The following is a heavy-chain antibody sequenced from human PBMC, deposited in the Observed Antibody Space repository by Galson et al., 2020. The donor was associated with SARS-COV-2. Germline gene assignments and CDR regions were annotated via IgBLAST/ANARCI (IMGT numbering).Heavy chain of an antibody. D-gene: IGHD2-15*01. CDR1: GDSISPYF. V-gene: IGHV4-59*08. Sequence: SETLSLTCAVSGDSISPYFWNWIRQAPGKRLEWIGYIYYSGTADYNPSLKSRVTLSVDTSKNEVYLQLRSVTAADTAGYYCARRGGDSWGQGTLVTVSS. J-gene: IGHJ5*01. CDR3: ARRGGDS. CDR2: IYYSGTA.